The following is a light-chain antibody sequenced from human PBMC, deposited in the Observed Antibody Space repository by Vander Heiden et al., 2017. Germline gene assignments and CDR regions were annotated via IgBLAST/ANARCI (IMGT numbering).Light chain of an antibody. CDR2: SNN. Sequence: QSVLTQPPSASGTPGQRVTISCSGSSSNIGSNTVNWYQQLPGTAPKLLIFSNNQRRSGVPDRFSCSTSGTSASPAISGLQAEDEADYYCAASDDSMNGLCVFGTGTKLTVL. CDR1: SSNIGSNT. J-gene: IGLJ1*01. V-gene: IGLV1-44*01. CDR3: AASDDSMNGLCV.